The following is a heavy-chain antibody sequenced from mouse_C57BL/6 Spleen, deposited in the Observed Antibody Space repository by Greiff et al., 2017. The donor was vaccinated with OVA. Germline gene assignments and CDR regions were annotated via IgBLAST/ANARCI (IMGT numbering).Heavy chain of an antibody. CDR1: GFTFNTYA. CDR2: IRSKSSNYAT. D-gene: IGHD2-2*01. CDR3: VRDRGLPYYYAMDY. Sequence: EVQLQESGGGLVQPKGSLKLSCAASGFTFNTYAMHWVRQAPGKGLEWVARIRSKSSNYATYYADSVKDRFTISRDDSQSMLYLQMNNLKTEDTAMYYCVRDRGLPYYYAMDYWGQGTSVTVSS. J-gene: IGHJ4*01. V-gene: IGHV10-3*01.